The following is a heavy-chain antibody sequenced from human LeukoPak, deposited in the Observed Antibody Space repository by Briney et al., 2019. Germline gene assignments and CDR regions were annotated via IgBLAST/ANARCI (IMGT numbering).Heavy chain of an antibody. CDR3: ARGRGSNLENNWFDP. CDR1: GYTFTSYY. Sequence: ASVKVSCKASGYTFTSYYMHWVRQAPGQGLEWMGVIHRSGGSTTYAQMFQGRVTMTRDMSTSTVYMELSGLRFEDTAVYYCARGRGSNLENNWFDPWGQGTLVTVSS. V-gene: IGHV1-46*01. CDR2: IHRSGGST. J-gene: IGHJ5*02. D-gene: IGHD6-13*01.